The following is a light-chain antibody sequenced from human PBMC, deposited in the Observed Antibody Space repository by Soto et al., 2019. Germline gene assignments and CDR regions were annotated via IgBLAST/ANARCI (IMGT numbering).Light chain of an antibody. CDR1: QGISKY. J-gene: IGKJ3*01. CDR3: QKYNSAAFT. CDR2: AAS. Sequence: DIQMTQSPSSLSASVGDRVTITCRASQGISKYLAWYQQKPGKVPKLLIYAASTLQSGVPSRFSGSGSGTDFALTISSLQPEDFATYYCQKYNSAAFTFGPGTKVDIK. V-gene: IGKV1-27*01.